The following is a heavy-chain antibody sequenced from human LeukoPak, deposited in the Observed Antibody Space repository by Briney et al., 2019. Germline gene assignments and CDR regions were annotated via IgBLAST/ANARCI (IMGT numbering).Heavy chain of an antibody. J-gene: IGHJ1*01. CDR1: GLTFSSFW. D-gene: IGHD3-22*01. CDR3: ARGEYYYDGGY. Sequence: GGSLRLSCAASGLTFSSFWMSWVRQAPGKGLEWVANIKRDGSEKYYVDSVKGRFTISRDNAKNSLYLQMNSLRVEDTDVYYCARGEYYYDGGYWGQGTLVTVSS. V-gene: IGHV3-7*04. CDR2: IKRDGSEK.